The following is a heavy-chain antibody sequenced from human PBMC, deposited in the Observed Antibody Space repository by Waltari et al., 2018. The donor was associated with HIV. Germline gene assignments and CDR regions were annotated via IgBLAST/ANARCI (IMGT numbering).Heavy chain of an antibody. D-gene: IGHD7-27*01. Sequence: QVQLVQSGSELKKPGASVKVSCTASGYTFPKYAMNWVRQAPGQGLEWMGWINTITGNPTYAQGFTGRFVFSLDTSVSTAYLQISSLKPEDTAVYYCAKLGNYNWLDPWGQGTLVTVSS. CDR2: INTITGNP. V-gene: IGHV7-4-1*02. CDR1: GYTFPKYA. J-gene: IGHJ5*02. CDR3: AKLGNYNWLDP.